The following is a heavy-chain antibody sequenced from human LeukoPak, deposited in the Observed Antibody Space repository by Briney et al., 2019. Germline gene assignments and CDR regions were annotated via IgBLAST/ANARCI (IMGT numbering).Heavy chain of an antibody. CDR2: ISSSSSYI. V-gene: IGHV3-21*01. CDR3: ARPIDSSGYYPSD. CDR1: GFTFSSYS. D-gene: IGHD3-22*01. Sequence: PGGSLRLSCAASGFTFSSYSMNWVRQAPGKGLEWVSSISSSSSYIYYADSVKDRFTISRDNAKNSLYLQMNSLRAEDTAVYYCARPIDSSGYYPSDWGQGTLVTVSS. J-gene: IGHJ4*02.